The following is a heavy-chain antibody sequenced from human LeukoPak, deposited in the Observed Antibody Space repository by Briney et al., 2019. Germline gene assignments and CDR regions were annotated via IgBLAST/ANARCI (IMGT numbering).Heavy chain of an antibody. CDR3: VIWGDYDVLTGYYVPDY. CDR2: ITGSGTNT. V-gene: IGHV3-23*01. D-gene: IGHD3-9*01. Sequence: GGFLRLSCVASGFTFRNYAMSWVRQAPGKGLEWVSAITGSGTNTYYADSVKGRFTISRDNSKNTVFLQMNSLRHEDTAIYYCVIWGDYDVLTGYYVPDYWGQGTLVTVSS. CDR1: GFTFRNYA. J-gene: IGHJ4*02.